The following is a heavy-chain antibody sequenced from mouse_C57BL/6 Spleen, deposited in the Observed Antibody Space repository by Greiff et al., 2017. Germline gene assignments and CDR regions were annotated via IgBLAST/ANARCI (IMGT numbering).Heavy chain of an antibody. J-gene: IGHJ4*01. CDR2: IHPSDSDT. V-gene: IGHV1-74*01. Sequence: QVQLQQPGAELVKPGASVKVSCKASGYTFTSYWMHWVKQRPGQGLEWIGRIHPSDSDTNYNQKFKGKATLTVDKSSSTAYMQLSSLTSEDSAVYCCAGTFYYGSSYSYAMDYWGQGTSVTVSS. CDR1: GYTFTSYW. D-gene: IGHD1-1*01. CDR3: AGTFYYGSSYSYAMDY.